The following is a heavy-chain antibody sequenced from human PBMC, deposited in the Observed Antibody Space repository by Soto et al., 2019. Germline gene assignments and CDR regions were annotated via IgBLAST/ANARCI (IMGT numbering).Heavy chain of an antibody. V-gene: IGHV1-24*01. J-gene: IGHJ4*02. CDR3: ATMKSGYSGYGGLDY. CDR2: FDPEDGET. CDR1: GYTLTELS. Sequence: GASVKVSCKVSGYTLTELSMHWVRQAPGKGLEWMGGFDPEDGETIYAQKFQGRVTMTEDTSTDTAYMELSSLRSEDTALYYCATMKSGYSGYGGLDYWGQGTLVTVSS. D-gene: IGHD5-12*01.